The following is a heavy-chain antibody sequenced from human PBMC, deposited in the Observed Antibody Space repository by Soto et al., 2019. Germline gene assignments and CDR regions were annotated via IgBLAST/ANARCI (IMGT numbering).Heavy chain of an antibody. V-gene: IGHV3-11*06. CDR1: GFTFSDFY. Sequence: GGSLRLSCAASGFTFSDFYMSWIRQAPGKGLEWVSYISSSGSHTPYADSVKGRFTISRDNAKNSVYLQMNSLRAEDTAVYYCARVGSTSAAGVLDYWGQGTLVTVSS. CDR3: ARVGSTSAAGVLDY. CDR2: ISSSGSHT. D-gene: IGHD6-13*01. J-gene: IGHJ4*02.